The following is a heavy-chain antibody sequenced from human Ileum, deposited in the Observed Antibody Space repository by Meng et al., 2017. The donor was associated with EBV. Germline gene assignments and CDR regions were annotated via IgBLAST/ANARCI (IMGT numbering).Heavy chain of an antibody. CDR1: GDSISSNNW. CDR3: ASGRDYAWHS. D-gene: IGHD4-17*01. Sequence: QESGPGRVKPWETRPLTCAVSGDSISSNNWWSWVRQPPGKGLEWIGEIYHSGSTNYNPSFKSRVTMSVDKSKNQISLNLSSVTAADTAVYYCASGRDYAWHSWGRGTLVTVSS. V-gene: IGHV4-4*02. CDR2: IYHSGST. J-gene: IGHJ4*02.